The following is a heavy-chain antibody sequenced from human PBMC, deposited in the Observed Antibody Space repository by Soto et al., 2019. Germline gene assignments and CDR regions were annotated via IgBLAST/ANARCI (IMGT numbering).Heavy chain of an antibody. D-gene: IGHD3-22*01. Sequence: ASVKVSCKASGYTFTGYYMHWVRQAPGQGLEWMGWINPNSGGTNYAQKFQGWVTMTRDTSISTAYMELSRLRSDDTAVYYCARGPYYYDSRGYGMDVWGHGTTVTVSS. J-gene: IGHJ6*02. CDR3: ARGPYYYDSRGYGMDV. V-gene: IGHV1-2*04. CDR1: GYTFTGYY. CDR2: INPNSGGT.